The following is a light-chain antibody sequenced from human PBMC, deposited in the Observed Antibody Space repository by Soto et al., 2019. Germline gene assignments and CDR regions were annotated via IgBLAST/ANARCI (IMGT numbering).Light chain of an antibody. Sequence: QSVLTQPRSVSGSPGQSVTISCTGTSSDVGDYNYVSWYQQYPGKAPKLVIYEVSKRPSGVPDRFSGSKSGNTASLTISGLQAEDEADYYRCSFAGSYTFWVFGGGTKLTVL. V-gene: IGLV2-11*01. CDR1: SSDVGDYNY. CDR2: EVS. CDR3: CSFAGSYTFWV. J-gene: IGLJ3*02.